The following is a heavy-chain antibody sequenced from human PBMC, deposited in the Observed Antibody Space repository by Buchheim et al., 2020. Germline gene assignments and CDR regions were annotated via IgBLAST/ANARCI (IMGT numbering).Heavy chain of an antibody. CDR2: ISSSSSYI. V-gene: IGHV3-21*01. CDR3: ARDQAVAATRGRTGVSDY. J-gene: IGHJ4*02. Sequence: EVQLVESGGGLVKPGGSLRLSCAASGFTFSSYSMNWVRQAPGKGLEWVSSISSSSSYIYYADSVKGRFTISSDNAKNSLYLQMNSLRAEDTAVYYCARDQAVAATRGRTGVSDYWGQGTL. D-gene: IGHD2-15*01. CDR1: GFTFSSYS.